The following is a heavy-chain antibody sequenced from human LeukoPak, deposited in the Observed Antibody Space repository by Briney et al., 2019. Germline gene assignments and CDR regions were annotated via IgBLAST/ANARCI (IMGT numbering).Heavy chain of an antibody. CDR1: GGSLSGHY. CDR3: ARLLDNDISGDPDTFEV. Sequence: PSETLSLTCTVPGGSLSGHYWSWIRQPPGKRLEWIGYVSYTGGTKYNPSLQSRVTISIDTSKSQFSLKLTSVTSADTAVYSCARLLDNDISGDPDTFEVWGQGTTVIVSS. J-gene: IGHJ3*01. V-gene: IGHV4-59*11. CDR2: VSYTGGT. D-gene: IGHD3-22*01.